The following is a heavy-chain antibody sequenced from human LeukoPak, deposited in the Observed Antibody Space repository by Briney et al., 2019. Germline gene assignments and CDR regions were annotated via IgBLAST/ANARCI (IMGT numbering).Heavy chain of an antibody. CDR3: GRGGRAIDY. V-gene: IGHV1-18*01. CDR2: INPYNGHT. Sequence: ASVKVSXKASGYTFYSYGISWVRQAPGQGLEWMGWINPYNGHTNYGQKFQAGVTMTTDTSTSTAYLELRSLRFDDTAVYYCGRGGRAIDYWGQGTLVTVSS. J-gene: IGHJ4*02. CDR1: GYTFYSYG. D-gene: IGHD3-10*01.